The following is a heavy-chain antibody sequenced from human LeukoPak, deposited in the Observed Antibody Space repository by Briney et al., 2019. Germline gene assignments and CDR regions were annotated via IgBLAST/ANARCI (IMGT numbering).Heavy chain of an antibody. CDR2: ISSSSSYI. Sequence: GGSLRLSCAASGFTFSSYSMNWVRQAPGKGLEWVSSISSSSSYIYYADSVKGRFTISRDNAKNSLYLQMDGLRAEDTAVYHCVRESDVWSGPGIGRPLDVWGKGTTVTVSS. J-gene: IGHJ6*04. CDR1: GFTFSSYS. V-gene: IGHV3-21*01. CDR3: VRESDVWSGPGIGRPLDV. D-gene: IGHD3-3*01.